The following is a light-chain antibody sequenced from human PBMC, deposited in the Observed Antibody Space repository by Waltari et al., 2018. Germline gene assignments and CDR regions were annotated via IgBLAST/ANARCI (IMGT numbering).Light chain of an antibody. J-gene: IGKJ1*01. V-gene: IGKV3-15*01. Sequence: EIVMTQSPATLSVSPGERVTLSCRSSQSVSYNLAWYQQKPGQAPRPLIYAASTRATGIPARFSGSGSGSAFSLIISSLQSEDFAVYYCQQYNDRPRTFGQGTKVEIK. CDR3: QQYNDRPRT. CDR1: QSVSYN. CDR2: AAS.